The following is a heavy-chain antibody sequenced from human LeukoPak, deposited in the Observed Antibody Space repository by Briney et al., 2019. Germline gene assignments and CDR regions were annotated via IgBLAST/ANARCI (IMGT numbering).Heavy chain of an antibody. V-gene: IGHV3-48*04. CDR3: ARDRGGSYSAIDY. D-gene: IGHD2-15*01. CDR2: ISSSSITI. CDR1: GFTFSSYS. J-gene: IGHJ4*02. Sequence: GGSLRLSCAASGFTFSSYSSNWVRQAPGKGLEWVSFISSSSITIYYADSVKGRFTISRDNAEKSLYLQMNSLRAEDTAVYYCARDRGGSYSAIDYWGQGTLVTVSS.